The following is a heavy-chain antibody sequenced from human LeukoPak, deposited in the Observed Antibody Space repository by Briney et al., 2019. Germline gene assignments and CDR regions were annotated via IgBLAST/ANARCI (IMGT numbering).Heavy chain of an antibody. J-gene: IGHJ2*01. Sequence: PSQTLSLACAVSGDSVTGYSAAWNWITQAQSRDLKGLGRTYYRTKCNKDYAVSVKSRITIKSATSKDQCCLQLYAVTPEATAVYCCAGGGGDWYFDPWGRGTLVTVSS. D-gene: IGHD1-26*01. CDR1: GDSVTGYSAA. CDR2: TYYRTKCNK. V-gene: IGHV6-1*01. CDR3: AGGGGDWYFDP.